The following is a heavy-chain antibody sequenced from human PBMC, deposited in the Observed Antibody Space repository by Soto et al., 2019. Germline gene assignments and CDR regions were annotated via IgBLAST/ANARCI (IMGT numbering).Heavy chain of an antibody. CDR1: GGSISSGDYY. V-gene: IGHV4-30-4*01. D-gene: IGHD2-15*01. J-gene: IGHJ3*02. CDR3: ARDDCSGGSCYSKRLDAFDI. CDR2: IYYSGST. Sequence: QVQLQESGPGLVKPSQTLSLTCTVSGGSISSGDYYWSWIRQPPGKGLEWIGYIYYSGSTYYNPSLKSRVTLSLDTSKSQFSLKLSSVTAADTAVYYCARDDCSGGSCYSKRLDAFDIWGQGTMVTVSS.